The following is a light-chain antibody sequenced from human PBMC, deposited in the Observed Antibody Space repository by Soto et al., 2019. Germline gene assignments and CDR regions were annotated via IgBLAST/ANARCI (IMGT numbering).Light chain of an antibody. CDR1: QSISSS. V-gene: IGKV3-11*01. J-gene: IGKJ1*01. Sequence: EIVFTQSPSTLSLSPGERATLSCGASQSISSSFLAWYQQKPGQAPRLLIYDASNRATGIPARFSGSGSGTDFTLTISSLEPEDFAVYYCQQRSNWMWTFGQGTKVDIK. CDR3: QQRSNWMWT. CDR2: DAS.